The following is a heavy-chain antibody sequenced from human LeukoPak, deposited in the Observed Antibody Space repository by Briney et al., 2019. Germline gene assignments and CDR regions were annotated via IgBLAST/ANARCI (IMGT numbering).Heavy chain of an antibody. J-gene: IGHJ4*02. CDR2: IRSDGSDT. Sequence: GGSLRLSCAASGFTFSDTWMHWVRQPPGKGLVWVSRIRSDGSDTRYAESVKGRFTIPRDNAKNTLYLQMNSLRAEDTAVYYCARDWFHAIDYWGQGSLVTVSS. V-gene: IGHV3-74*01. CDR3: ARDWFHAIDY. D-gene: IGHD2/OR15-2a*01. CDR1: GFTFSDTW.